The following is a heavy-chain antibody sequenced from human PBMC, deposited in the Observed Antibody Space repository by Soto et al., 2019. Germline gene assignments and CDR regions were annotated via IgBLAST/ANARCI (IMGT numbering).Heavy chain of an antibody. CDR2: IDPSDSYT. CDR3: ARLLDIVVVPAASDWGIGAPDYYYYGMDV. V-gene: IGHV5-10-1*01. J-gene: IGHJ6*02. CDR1: GYSFTSYW. D-gene: IGHD2-2*01. Sequence: PGEPLKISCKGSGYSFTSYWISWVRQMPGKGLEWMGRIDPSDSYTNYGPSFQGHVTISADKAISTAYLQWSSLKASDTAMYYCARLLDIVVVPAASDWGIGAPDYYYYGMDVWGQGTTVTVSS.